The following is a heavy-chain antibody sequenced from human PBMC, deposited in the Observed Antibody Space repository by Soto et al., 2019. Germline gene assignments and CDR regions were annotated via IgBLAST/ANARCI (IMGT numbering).Heavy chain of an antibody. Sequence: ASVKVSCKASGGTFSSYAISWVRQAPGQGLEWMGGIIPIFGTANYAQKFQGRVTITADESTSTAYMELSSLRSEDTAVYYCARENYYDSSGYNDYWGQGTLVTVSS. D-gene: IGHD3-22*01. CDR3: ARENYYDSSGYNDY. CDR2: IIPIFGTA. J-gene: IGHJ4*02. CDR1: GGTFSSYA. V-gene: IGHV1-69*13.